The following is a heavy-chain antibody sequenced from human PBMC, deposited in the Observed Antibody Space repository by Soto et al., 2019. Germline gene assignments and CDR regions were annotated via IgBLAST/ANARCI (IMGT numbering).Heavy chain of an antibody. V-gene: IGHV2-5*02. Sequence: QISLKESGPTLVKPTQTLTLTCTFSGFSLSTSGVGVGWILQPPGKALEWLALIYWDDDKRYSPSLMSRLTITKDTSKNQVVLTMTNIDHVDTATYYCAHRQTPFYSGYDWGAAGLFDYWGQGTLVTVAS. D-gene: IGHD3-16*01. CDR2: IYWDDDK. J-gene: IGHJ4*02. CDR1: GFSLSTSGVG. CDR3: AHRQTPFYSGYDWGAAGLFDY.